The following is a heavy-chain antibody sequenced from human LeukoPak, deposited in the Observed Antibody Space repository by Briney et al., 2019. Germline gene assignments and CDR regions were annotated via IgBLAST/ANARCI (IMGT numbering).Heavy chain of an antibody. Sequence: ASVKVSCKASGYTFTGYYMHWVRQAPGQGLEWMGWINPNSGGTNYAQKFQGRVTMTRDTSISTAYMELSRLRSDDTAVYYCARVTDSGSFFNYWGQGTLVTVSS. D-gene: IGHD1-26*01. V-gene: IGHV1-2*02. CDR1: GYTFTGYY. CDR2: INPNSGGT. J-gene: IGHJ4*02. CDR3: ARVTDSGSFFNY.